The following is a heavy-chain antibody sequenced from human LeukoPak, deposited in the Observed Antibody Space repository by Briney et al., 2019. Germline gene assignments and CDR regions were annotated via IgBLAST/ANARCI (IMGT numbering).Heavy chain of an antibody. CDR2: IYTSGST. CDR1: GGSISSGSYY. D-gene: IGHD2-15*01. Sequence: SETLSLTCTVSGGSISSGSYYWSWIRQPAGKGLEWIGRIYTSGSTNYNPSLKSRVTISVDTSKNQFSLKLSSVAAAVTAVYYCARVCCSGGSCSFDYWGQGTLVTVSS. V-gene: IGHV4-61*02. J-gene: IGHJ4*02. CDR3: ARVCCSGGSCSFDY.